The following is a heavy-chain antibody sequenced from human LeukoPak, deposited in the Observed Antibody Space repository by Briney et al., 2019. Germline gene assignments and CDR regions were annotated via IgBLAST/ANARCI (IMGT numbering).Heavy chain of an antibody. CDR2: ISDSGINT. J-gene: IGHJ4*02. V-gene: IGHV3-23*01. CDR3: ATGYGSGSYWD. D-gene: IGHD3-10*01. Sequence: PGGSLRLSCAASRFSFSSYDMGWVRQAPGKGLEWVSTISDSGINTYYADSVKGRFTISRDNSRNTLYLQMTSLRAEDTALYYCATGYGSGSYWDWGQGTLVTVSS. CDR1: RFSFSSYD.